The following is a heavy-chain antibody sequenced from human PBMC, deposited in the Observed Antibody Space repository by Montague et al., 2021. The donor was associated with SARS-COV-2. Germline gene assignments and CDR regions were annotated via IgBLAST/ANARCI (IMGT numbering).Heavy chain of an antibody. Sequence: SETLSLTCTVSGGSFSGHCCSWIRQPPGKGLEWIGEVYHSGSTNYSPSLKSHVTISLDASKNQCSLKVNSVTAADTALYYCARGGTIFGVVTFPFDYWGQGTLVTVSS. V-gene: IGHV4-34*01. D-gene: IGHD3-3*01. CDR3: ARGGTIFGVVTFPFDY. CDR1: GGSFSGHC. CDR2: VYHSGST. J-gene: IGHJ4*02.